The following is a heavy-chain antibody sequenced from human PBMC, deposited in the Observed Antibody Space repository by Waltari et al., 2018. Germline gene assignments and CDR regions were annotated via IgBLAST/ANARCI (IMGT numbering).Heavy chain of an antibody. V-gene: IGHV3-48*04. J-gene: IGHJ4*01. Sequence: EVQLVESGGHLFQPRGSLRLSCGASGFTFSSDGMNWVRQAPGKGLEWIAYINDSVEAEYYADSLRGRVTVSRDNAKDSLYLQMYNLRGEDTAVYYCMRGLTIPDYWGHGTPVTVSS. CDR3: MRGLTIPDY. D-gene: IGHD2-21*01. CDR2: INDSVEAE. CDR1: GFTFSSDG.